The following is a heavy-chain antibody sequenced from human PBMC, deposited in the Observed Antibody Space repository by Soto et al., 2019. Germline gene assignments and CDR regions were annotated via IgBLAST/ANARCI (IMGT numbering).Heavy chain of an antibody. V-gene: IGHV3-21*01. CDR1: GFTFSRYA. Sequence: EVQLVDSGGGLVKPGGSLRLSCAASGFTFSRYALNWVRQAPGYVLEWVSSISSSSRYIFYGDSVQGRFTISRDNAKNSLFLQMNSLRAEETAVYYCARGYRGVPIQYEVNDAFDIWGQGTMVIVSS. J-gene: IGHJ3*02. D-gene: IGHD3-10*01. CDR3: ARGYRGVPIQYEVNDAFDI. CDR2: ISSSSRYI.